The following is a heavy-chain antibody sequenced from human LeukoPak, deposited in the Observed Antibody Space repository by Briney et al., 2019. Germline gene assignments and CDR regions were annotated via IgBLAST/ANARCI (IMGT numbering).Heavy chain of an antibody. J-gene: IGHJ4*02. CDR1: GYSISSGYY. V-gene: IGHV4-38-2*02. CDR3: AGERGEEYSSGWYKTNFFYN. Sequence: SETLSLTCTVSGYSISSGYYWAWIRQPPGKGLEWIATGDYSGGTYYNPSLESRVAISADMSKNQISLQLTSVTGADTAVYYCAGERGEEYSSGWYKTNFFYNWGQGIRVTVSS. CDR2: GDYSGGT. D-gene: IGHD6-19*01.